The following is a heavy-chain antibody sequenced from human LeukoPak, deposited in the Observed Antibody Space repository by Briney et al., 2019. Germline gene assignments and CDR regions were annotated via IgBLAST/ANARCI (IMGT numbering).Heavy chain of an antibody. J-gene: IGHJ4*02. CDR3: AREVPNYGDASGFDY. Sequence: PGGSLRLSCAASGFTVSSNYMSWVRQAPGKGLEWVSVIYSGGSTYYADSVKGRFTISRDNSKNTLYLQMNSLRAEGTAVYYCAREVPNYGDASGFDYWGQGTLVTVSS. V-gene: IGHV3-53*01. CDR1: GFTVSSNY. D-gene: IGHD4-17*01. CDR2: IYSGGST.